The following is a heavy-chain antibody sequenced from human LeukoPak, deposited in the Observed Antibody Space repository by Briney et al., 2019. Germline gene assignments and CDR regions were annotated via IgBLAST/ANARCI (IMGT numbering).Heavy chain of an antibody. CDR3: ARDHYQWLVLVYYYGMDV. D-gene: IGHD6-19*01. V-gene: IGHV1-18*01. CDR1: GYTFTSYG. CDR2: ISAYNGIT. J-gene: IGHJ6*02. Sequence: ASVKVSCRASGYTFTSYGISWVRQAPGQGLEWMGWISAYNGITNYAQKLQGRVTMTTGTSTSTAYMELRSLRSDDTAVYYCARDHYQWLVLVYYYGMDVWGQGTTVTVSS.